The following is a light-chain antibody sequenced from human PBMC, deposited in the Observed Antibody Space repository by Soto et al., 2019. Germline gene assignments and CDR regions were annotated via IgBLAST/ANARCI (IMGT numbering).Light chain of an antibody. V-gene: IGKV1-5*03. CDR2: KAS. Sequence: DIQMTQSPSILSASVGDRVTITCRASQSISIWLAWHQQKPGRAPKLLIYKASNLESGVPSRFSGSGSGTEFTLTISSLQPDDFATYYCQQYNTYSGTFGQGTKVEIK. CDR1: QSISIW. J-gene: IGKJ1*01. CDR3: QQYNTYSGT.